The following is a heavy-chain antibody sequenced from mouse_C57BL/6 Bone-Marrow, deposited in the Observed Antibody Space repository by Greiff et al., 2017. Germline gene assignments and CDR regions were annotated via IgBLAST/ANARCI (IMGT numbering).Heavy chain of an antibody. D-gene: IGHD1-1*01. V-gene: IGHV1-15*01. CDR1: GYTFTDYE. CDR3: TRDHYGSSY. J-gene: IGHJ2*01. CDR2: IDPETGGT. Sequence: VQLQQSGAELVRPGASVTLSCKASGYTFTDYEMHWVKQTPVHGLEWIGAIDPETGGTAYNQKFKGKAILTAAKSSSTAYMELRSLTSEDSAVYYCTRDHYGSSYGGRGNTLTVSA.